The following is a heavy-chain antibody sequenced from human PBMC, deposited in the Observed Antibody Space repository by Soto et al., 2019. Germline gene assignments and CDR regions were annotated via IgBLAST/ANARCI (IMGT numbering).Heavy chain of an antibody. J-gene: IGHJ4*02. V-gene: IGHV3-23*01. Sequence: EVQLLESGGDLKQPGGSLRLSCVASGLTFGSSAMSWVRQAPGEGLQWVATITDNGGNAKYADSVRGRFVISRDNSKKALYQQMTSLTAEDSAMYFCARGSTESYPGSRIFDFWGRRTLVTVYS. D-gene: IGHD3-10*01. CDR1: GLTFGSSA. CDR2: ITDNGGNA. CDR3: ARGSTESYPGSRIFDF.